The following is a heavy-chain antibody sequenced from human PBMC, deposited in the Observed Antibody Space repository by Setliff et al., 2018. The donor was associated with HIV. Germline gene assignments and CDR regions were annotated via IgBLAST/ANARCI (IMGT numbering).Heavy chain of an antibody. CDR1: GGSISRDSFY. CDR2: IYYSGTT. J-gene: IGHJ5*02. CDR3: AGDSGYPSNWFDP. D-gene: IGHD3-22*01. V-gene: IGHV4-39*02. Sequence: SETLSLTCTVSGGSISRDSFYWGWFRQPPGEDLEWIGSIYYSGTTYYAPSLETRLTISVDTSTNQFSLKLTSVTAADTAMYFGAGDSGYPSNWFDPWGQGILVTVSS.